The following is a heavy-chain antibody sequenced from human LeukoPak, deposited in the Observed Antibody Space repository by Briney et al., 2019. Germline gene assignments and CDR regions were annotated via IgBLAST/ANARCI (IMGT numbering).Heavy chain of an antibody. Sequence: SQTLSLTCTVSGGSISSGGYYWSWIRPHPGKGLEWIGYIYYSGGTYYNPSLKSRVTISVDTSKNQFSLKLSSVTAADTAVYYCARGTHSYGYRVNYYYGMDVWGQGTTVTVSS. CDR3: ARGTHSYGYRVNYYYGMDV. CDR1: GGSISSGGYY. CDR2: IYYSGGT. D-gene: IGHD5-18*01. V-gene: IGHV4-31*03. J-gene: IGHJ6*02.